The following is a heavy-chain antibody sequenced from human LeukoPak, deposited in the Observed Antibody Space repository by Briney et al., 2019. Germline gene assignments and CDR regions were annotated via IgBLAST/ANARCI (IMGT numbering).Heavy chain of an antibody. Sequence: PSETLSLTCTVSGGSISSSSYYWGWIRQPPGKGLEWIGSIYYSGSTYYNPSLKSRVTISVDTSKNQFSLKLSSVTAADTAVYYCAGHFYCSGGSCYSNWFDPWGQGTLVTVSS. CDR3: AGHFYCSGGSCYSNWFDP. V-gene: IGHV4-39*01. D-gene: IGHD2-15*01. CDR1: GGSISSSSYY. J-gene: IGHJ5*02. CDR2: IYYSGST.